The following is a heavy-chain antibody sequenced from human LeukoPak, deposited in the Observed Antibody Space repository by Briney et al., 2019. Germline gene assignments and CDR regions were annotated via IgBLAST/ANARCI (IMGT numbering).Heavy chain of an antibody. V-gene: IGHV3-30*02. D-gene: IGHD3-10*01. CDR3: AKDTILWSRGPYYFDY. J-gene: IGHJ4*02. Sequence: GGSLRLSCAASGFTFSSYGMHWVRQAPGKGLEWVAFIRYDGSNKYYADSVKGRFTISRDNSKNTLYLQMNSLRAEDTAVYYCAKDTILWSRGPYYFDYWGQGTLVTVSS. CDR2: IRYDGSNK. CDR1: GFTFSSYG.